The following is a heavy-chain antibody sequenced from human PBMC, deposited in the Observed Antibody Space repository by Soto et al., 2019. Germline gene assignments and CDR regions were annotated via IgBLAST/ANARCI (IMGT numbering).Heavy chain of an antibody. CDR2: ISDSGTYT. CDR3: ARDVYCGGDCYSPDGMDV. V-gene: IGHV3-11*06. Sequence: GGSLRLSCAASGFSFSDYYMSWIRQTPGRGLEWLSYISDSGTYTGYADSVEGRFTVSRDNAENSLYLQMNSLRAEDTAVYYCARDVYCGGDCYSPDGMDVCGQGTTVTVSS. CDR1: GFSFSDYY. J-gene: IGHJ6*02. D-gene: IGHD2-21*02.